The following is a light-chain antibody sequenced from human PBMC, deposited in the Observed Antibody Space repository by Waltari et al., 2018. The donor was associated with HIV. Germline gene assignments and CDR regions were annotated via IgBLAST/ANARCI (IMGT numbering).Light chain of an antibody. Sequence: AIQLTQSPSSLSASVGDRVTITCRASQGIRNALAWYQQKPGRPPKLLIYDASTLEGGGPSRFSGSFSGTDFNLTISNLQPEDSAIYYCQQFRTYPRTFGQGATLEI. CDR3: QQFRTYPRT. V-gene: IGKV1-13*02. J-gene: IGKJ2*01. CDR1: QGIRNA. CDR2: DAS.